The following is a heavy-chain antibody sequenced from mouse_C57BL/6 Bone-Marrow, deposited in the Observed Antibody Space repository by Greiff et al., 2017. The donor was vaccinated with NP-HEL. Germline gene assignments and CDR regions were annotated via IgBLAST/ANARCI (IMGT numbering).Heavy chain of an antibody. CDR2: IDPENGDT. CDR3: TTGVYYGNFYAMDY. Sequence: EVQLQQSGAELVRPGASVKLSCTASGFNIKDDYMHWVKQRPEQGLEWIGWIDPENGDTEYASKFQGKATITADTSSNTAYLQLSSLTSEDTAVYYCTTGVYYGNFYAMDYWVKEPQSPSPQ. J-gene: IGHJ4*01. CDR1: GFNIKDDY. V-gene: IGHV14-4*01. D-gene: IGHD2-1*01.